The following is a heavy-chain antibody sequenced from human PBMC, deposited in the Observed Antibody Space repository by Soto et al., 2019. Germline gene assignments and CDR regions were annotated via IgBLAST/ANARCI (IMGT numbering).Heavy chain of an antibody. J-gene: IGHJ6*03. CDR1: GYTFTSYD. CDR2: MNPNSGNT. V-gene: IGHV1-8*01. CDR3: ARGFWSGYYFHPYYYCYYMDV. D-gene: IGHD3-3*01. Sequence: ASVKVSCKASGYTFTSYDINWVRQATGQGLEWMGWMNPNSGNTGYAQKFQGRVTMTRNTSISTAYMELSSLRSEDTAVYYCARGFWSGYYFHPYYYCYYMDVWGRGTTVTVSS.